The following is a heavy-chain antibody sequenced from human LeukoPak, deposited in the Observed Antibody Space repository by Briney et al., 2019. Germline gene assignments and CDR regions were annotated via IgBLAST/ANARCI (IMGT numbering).Heavy chain of an antibody. D-gene: IGHD1-14*01. CDR1: GGSISSSSYY. CDR2: IFYSGST. CDR3: ARDRSEFDY. J-gene: IGHJ4*02. Sequence: PSETLSLTCTVSGGSISSSSYYWGWIRQPPGKGLEWIGSIFYSGSTYYNPSLKSRVTIRVDTSKNQFSLKLNSVTAADTAVYYCARDRSEFDYWGQGTLVTVSS. V-gene: IGHV4-39*07.